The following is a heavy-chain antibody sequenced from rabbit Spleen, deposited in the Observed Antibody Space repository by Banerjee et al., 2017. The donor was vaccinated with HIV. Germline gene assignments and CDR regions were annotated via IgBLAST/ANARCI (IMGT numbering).Heavy chain of an antibody. J-gene: IGHJ6*01. V-gene: IGHV1S40*01. Sequence: QSLEESGGALVTPGGTLTLTCTASGFSFSSSYWICWVRQAPGKGLESIACIDGGSSGFTYFASWAKGRFTISKTSSTTVTLQVTSLTAADTATYFCARDTSSSFSSYGMDLWGQGTLVTVS. CDR1: GFSFSSSYW. CDR2: IDGGSSGFT. D-gene: IGHD1-1*01. CDR3: ARDTSSSFSSYGMDL.